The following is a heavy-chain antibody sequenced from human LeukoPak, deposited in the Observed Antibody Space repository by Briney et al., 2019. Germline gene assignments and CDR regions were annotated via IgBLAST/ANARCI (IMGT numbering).Heavy chain of an antibody. V-gene: IGHV3-74*01. D-gene: IGHD2-8*01. CDR2: INSDGSST. CDR3: AKAVGWMVYAKAHIDY. Sequence: GGSLRLSCAASGFTFSSYWMHWVRQAPGKGLVWVSRINSDGSSTSYADSVKGRFTISRDNSKNTLYLQMNSLRAEDTAVYYCAKAVGWMVYAKAHIDYWGQGTLVTVSS. CDR1: GFTFSSYW. J-gene: IGHJ4*02.